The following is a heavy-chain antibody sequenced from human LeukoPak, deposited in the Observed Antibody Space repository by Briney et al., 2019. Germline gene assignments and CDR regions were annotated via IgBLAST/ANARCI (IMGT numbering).Heavy chain of an antibody. Sequence: GGSLRLSCAASGFTFSSYGMHWVRQAPGKGLEWVAVIWYDGSNKYYADSVKGRFTISRDKSKNRLYLEMNRLRAEDRAVYYCAXTDYGDYTTFDYWGQGTLVTVSS. CDR3: AXTDYGDYTTFDY. D-gene: IGHD4-17*01. CDR1: GFTFSSYG. J-gene: IGHJ4*02. CDR2: IWYDGSNK. V-gene: IGHV3-33*01.